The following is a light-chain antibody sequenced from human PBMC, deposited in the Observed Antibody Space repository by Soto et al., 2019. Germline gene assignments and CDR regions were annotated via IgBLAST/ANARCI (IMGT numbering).Light chain of an antibody. CDR1: QSVSSN. CDR2: DAS. CDR3: QQRSNWPT. Sequence: EIVMTQSPATLSVSPGERATLSCRASQSVSSNLAWYQQKPGQAPRLLIYDASNRANGIPARFSGSGSGTDFTLTISSLEPEDFAVYYCQQRSNWPTFGQGTRLEIK. J-gene: IGKJ5*01. V-gene: IGKV3-11*01.